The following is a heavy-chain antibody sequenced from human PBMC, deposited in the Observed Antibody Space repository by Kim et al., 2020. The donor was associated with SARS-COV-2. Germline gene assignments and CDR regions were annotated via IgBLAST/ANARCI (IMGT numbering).Heavy chain of an antibody. Sequence: SETLSLTCSVSGDSISSAGHYWSWVRQQPGKGLEWIGYISNSRRTAYSPSLKSRATISLDTSENQFSLKLNSVTAADTAVYYCARDLASGIVDYWGQGTLVIVSS. J-gene: IGHJ4*02. CDR2: ISNSRRT. CDR1: GDSISSAGHY. V-gene: IGHV4-31*03. D-gene: IGHD3-10*01. CDR3: ARDLASGIVDY.